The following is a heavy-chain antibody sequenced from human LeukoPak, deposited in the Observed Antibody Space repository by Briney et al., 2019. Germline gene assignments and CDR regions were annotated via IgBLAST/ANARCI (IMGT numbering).Heavy chain of an antibody. D-gene: IGHD1-26*01. CDR1: GYSFTNFW. CDR2: IYPGDSDT. CDR3: ARRRDLYSGSYYPFDY. J-gene: IGHJ4*02. Sequence: GESLKISCKASGYSFTNFWIGWVRQMPGEGLEWMGIIYPGDSDTRYIPSFQGQVTISVDKSIDIAYLQWNSLKASDTAIYYCARRRDLYSGSYYPFDYWGQGTLVTVSS. V-gene: IGHV5-51*01.